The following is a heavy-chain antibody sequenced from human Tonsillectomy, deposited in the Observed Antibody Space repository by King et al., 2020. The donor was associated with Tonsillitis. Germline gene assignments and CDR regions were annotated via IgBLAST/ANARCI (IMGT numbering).Heavy chain of an antibody. CDR2: ISATGGST. CDR1: GFTFSSYA. D-gene: IGHD6-6*01. V-gene: IGHV3-23*04. Sequence: VQLVESGGGLVQPGGSLRLSCAASGFTFSSYAMSWVRQAPGKGLEWVSGISATGGSTYYADSVKGRFTISRDSSNNTLYLQMNSLRVEDTAVYYCAKERNVDSSSANYWGQGTLVTVSS. CDR3: AKERNVDSSSANY. J-gene: IGHJ4*02.